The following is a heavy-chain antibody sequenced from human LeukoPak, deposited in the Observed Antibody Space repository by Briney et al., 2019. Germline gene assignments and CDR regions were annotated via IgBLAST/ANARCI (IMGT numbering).Heavy chain of an antibody. CDR3: ARGRVGFDF. Sequence: ASMKVSCKASGYTFTDNDINWVRQAPGQGVEWMGWMRPTSGNTEYAQKFQGRVTMTRGTPISTAYMELSSLTSEDTAVYYCARGRVGFDFWGQGTLVTVSS. D-gene: IGHD1-26*01. V-gene: IGHV1-8*01. J-gene: IGHJ4*02. CDR1: GYTFTDND. CDR2: MRPTSGNT.